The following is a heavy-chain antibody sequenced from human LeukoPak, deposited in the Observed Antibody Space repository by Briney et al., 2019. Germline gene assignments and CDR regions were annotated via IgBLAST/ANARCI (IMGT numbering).Heavy chain of an antibody. V-gene: IGHV4-59*08. J-gene: IGHJ4*02. CDR2: ISDIGSI. CDR1: GGSISSYY. CDR3: AGHHPRNTVDF. D-gene: IGHD2-8*02. Sequence: SETLSLTCTVFGGSISSYYWSWIRQPPGKGLEWIAYISDIGSINHNPSLKSRVTISLDTSKNQFSLKLSSVTAADTAVYYCAGHHPRNTVDFWGQGTLVTVSS.